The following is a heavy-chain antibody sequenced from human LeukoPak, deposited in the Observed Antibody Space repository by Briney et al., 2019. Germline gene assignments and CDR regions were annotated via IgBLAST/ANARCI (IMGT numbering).Heavy chain of an antibody. CDR1: RGSISSKY. D-gene: IGHD3-10*01. CDR3: ATALYYYGSGSYPRFDY. CDR2: IYTSGST. J-gene: IGHJ4*02. Sequence: SETLSLTCTDSRGSISSKYWSWIRQPAGKGLEWIGRIYTSGSTNYNPSLKSRVTISVEPSKNQFSLKLSSVTAADTAVYYCATALYYYGSGSYPRFDYWGQGTLVTVSS. V-gene: IGHV4-4*07.